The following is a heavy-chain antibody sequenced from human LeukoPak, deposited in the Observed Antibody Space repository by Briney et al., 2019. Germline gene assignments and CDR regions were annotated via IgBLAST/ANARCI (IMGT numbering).Heavy chain of an antibody. CDR3: ASSETNYYDSSGYCGPYFDY. D-gene: IGHD3-22*01. CDR1: GFTFSSYS. J-gene: IGHJ4*02. CDR2: ISSSSSYI. Sequence: GGSLRLSCAASGFTFSSYSMNWVRQAPGKGLEWVSSISSSSSYIYYADSVKGRFTISRDNAKNSLYLQMNSLRAEDTAVYYCASSETNYYDSSGYCGPYFDYWGQGTLVTVSS. V-gene: IGHV3-21*01.